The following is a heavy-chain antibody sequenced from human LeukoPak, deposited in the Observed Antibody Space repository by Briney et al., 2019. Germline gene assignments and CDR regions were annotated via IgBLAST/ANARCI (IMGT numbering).Heavy chain of an antibody. J-gene: IGHJ4*02. D-gene: IGHD2-21*02. V-gene: IGHV4-59*01. CDR2: IFFSGST. Sequence: SETLSLTCTVSGGPISSYYWSWIRQPPGKGLEWIGYIFFSGSTNYNPSLKSRVTISVDTSKNQFSLKLRSVTAADTAVYYCARAGVVTATRDYFDYWGQGTLVTVSS. CDR1: GGPISSYY. CDR3: ARAGVVTATRDYFDY.